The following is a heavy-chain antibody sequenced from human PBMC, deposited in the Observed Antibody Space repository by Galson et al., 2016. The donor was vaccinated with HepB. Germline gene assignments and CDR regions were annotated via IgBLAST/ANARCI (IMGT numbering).Heavy chain of an antibody. V-gene: IGHV4-39*01. CDR3: ARPAWELRPRPAFDI. CDR1: GDSFSNSRYY. Sequence: SETLSLTCTLSGDSFSNSRYYWAWIRQAPGKGLEWIGSAYYDGSAYSNPSLKSRVIISVDTSEDQFSLTLSSVTAADTAVYYCARPAWELRPRPAFDIWGQGTMVTVSS. J-gene: IGHJ3*02. D-gene: IGHD1-7*01. CDR2: AYYDGSA.